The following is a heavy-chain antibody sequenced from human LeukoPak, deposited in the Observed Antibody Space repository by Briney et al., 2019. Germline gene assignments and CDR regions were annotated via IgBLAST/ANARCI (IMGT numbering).Heavy chain of an antibody. Sequence: PGGSLRLSCAASGFTFDDYAMHWVRQAPGKGLEWVSGISWNSGSIGYADSVKGRFTISRDNAKNSLYLQMNSLRAEDTALYYCAMDLSWGQGTLVTVSS. J-gene: IGHJ4*02. CDR2: ISWNSGSI. D-gene: IGHD3/OR15-3a*01. CDR3: AMDLS. CDR1: GFTFDDYA. V-gene: IGHV3-9*01.